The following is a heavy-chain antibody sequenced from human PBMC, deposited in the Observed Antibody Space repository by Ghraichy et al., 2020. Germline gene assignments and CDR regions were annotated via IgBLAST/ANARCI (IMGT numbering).Heavy chain of an antibody. Sequence: SVKVSCKASGGTFSSYAISWVRQAPGQGLEWMGGIIPIFGTANYSQKIQGRVTITADESTSTAYMELSSLRSEDTAVYYCARARGDFEYSSFPFDYWGQGTLVTVSS. J-gene: IGHJ4*02. D-gene: IGHD6-6*01. CDR1: GGTFSSYA. CDR3: ARARGDFEYSSFPFDY. V-gene: IGHV1-69*13. CDR2: IIPIFGTA.